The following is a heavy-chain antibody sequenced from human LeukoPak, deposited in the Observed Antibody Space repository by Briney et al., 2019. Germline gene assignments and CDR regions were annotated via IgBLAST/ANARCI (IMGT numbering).Heavy chain of an antibody. D-gene: IGHD3-22*01. CDR1: GYTFTGYY. J-gene: IGHJ4*02. V-gene: IGHV1-18*04. CDR3: ARVYYYDSSGYYGYYFDY. CDR2: ISAYNGNT. Sequence: ASVKVSCKASGYTFTGYYMHWVRQAPGQGLEWMGWISAYNGNTNYAQKLQGRVTMTTDTSTSTAYTELRSLRSDDTAVYYCARVYYYDSSGYYGYYFDYWGQGTLVTVSS.